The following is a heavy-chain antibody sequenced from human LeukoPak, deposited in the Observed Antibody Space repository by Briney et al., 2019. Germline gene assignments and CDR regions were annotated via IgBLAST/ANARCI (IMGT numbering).Heavy chain of an antibody. J-gene: IGHJ4*02. CDR2: IGSNGDDK. Sequence: GGSLRLSCAVSGFTFNNYTINWVRQAPGKGLEWLSYIGSNGDDKLYADSVKGRFTISRDDAKNSVYLQMNILRDEDTALYYCARDLDGDEDFDYWGQGTLVTVSS. CDR1: GFTFNNYT. CDR3: ARDLDGDEDFDY. D-gene: IGHD5-24*01. V-gene: IGHV3-48*03.